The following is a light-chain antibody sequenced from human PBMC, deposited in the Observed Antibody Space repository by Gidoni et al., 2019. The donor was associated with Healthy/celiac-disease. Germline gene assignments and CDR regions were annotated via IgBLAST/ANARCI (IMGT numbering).Light chain of an antibody. CDR3: QQYNNWPPLYT. Sequence: EKVMTQSPATLSVSPGVRANLSCRVSPSVSSNLAWYQQKPGQAPSLLIYGVSTRATGIPARFSGSGSGPEFTLTISSLQSEDFAVYFCQQYNNWPPLYTFGHXTKLEIK. CDR1: PSVSSN. CDR2: GVS. J-gene: IGKJ2*01. V-gene: IGKV3-15*01.